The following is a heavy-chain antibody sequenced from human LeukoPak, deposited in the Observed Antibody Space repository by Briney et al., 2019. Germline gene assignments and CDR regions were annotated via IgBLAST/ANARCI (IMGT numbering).Heavy chain of an antibody. J-gene: IGHJ4*02. D-gene: IGHD5-18*01. V-gene: IGHV3-53*01. Sequence: GGSLRLSCAASGFTVSSNYMSWVRQAPGKGLEWVSVIYSGGSTYYADSVKGRFTISRDNSKNTLYLQMNSLRAEDTAVYYYAREQEDTAIVGWGQGTLVTVSS. CDR3: AREQEDTAIVG. CDR2: IYSGGST. CDR1: GFTVSSNY.